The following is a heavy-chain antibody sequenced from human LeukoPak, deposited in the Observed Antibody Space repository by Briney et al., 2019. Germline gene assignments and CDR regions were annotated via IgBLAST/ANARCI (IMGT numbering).Heavy chain of an antibody. V-gene: IGHV1-2*02. CDR1: GYTFTGNY. CDR2: INPNSGGT. Sequence: AAVKVSCKAAGYTFTGNYMHWVRQAHGQGLERMGWINPNSGGTNYAHKFHGRVTITSDTSISAAYMELSRLRSDDTAVYYCAGVYSTYAGVYPFDYWGQGTLVTVSS. CDR3: AGVYSTYAGVYPFDY. J-gene: IGHJ4*02. D-gene: IGHD4-11*01.